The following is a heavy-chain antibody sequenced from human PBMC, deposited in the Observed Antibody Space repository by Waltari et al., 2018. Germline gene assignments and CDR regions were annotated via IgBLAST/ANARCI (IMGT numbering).Heavy chain of an antibody. J-gene: IGHJ3*01. CDR1: GYTYTTYG. CDR2: ITGYNGNT. Sequence: QVQLVQSGAEVKNPGASVQVSCKASGYTYTTYGITWVRQAPGQGLEWMGWITGYNGNTNLAQKFQGRVTMTTDTSTSTTYMELRGLTSDDTAIYYCANDYGGTNDAFDVWGQGTMVTVSS. D-gene: IGHD2-15*01. CDR3: ANDYGGTNDAFDV. V-gene: IGHV1-18*01.